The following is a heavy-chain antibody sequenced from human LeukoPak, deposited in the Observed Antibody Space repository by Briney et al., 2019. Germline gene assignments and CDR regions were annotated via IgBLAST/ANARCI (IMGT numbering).Heavy chain of an antibody. V-gene: IGHV3-23*01. CDR1: GFTFSIYA. D-gene: IGHD3-9*01. CDR3: AKGLRVLRYFELPYYDFDY. J-gene: IGHJ4*02. Sequence: GGSLRLSCAASGFTFSIYAMSWVRQAPGKGLEWVSAISGSGGSTYYADSVKGRFTISRDNSKNTLYLQMNSLRAEDTAVYYCAKGLRVLRYFELPYYDFDYWGQGTLVTVSS. CDR2: ISGSGGST.